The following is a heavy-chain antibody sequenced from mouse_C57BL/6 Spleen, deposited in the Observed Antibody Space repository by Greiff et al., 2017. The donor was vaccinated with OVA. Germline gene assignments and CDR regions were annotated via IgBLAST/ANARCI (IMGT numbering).Heavy chain of an antibody. CDR3: ARGTTVAAMDY. CDR2: IYPGDGDT. D-gene: IGHD1-1*01. CDR1: GYAFSSSW. J-gene: IGHJ4*01. V-gene: IGHV1-82*01. Sequence: QVQLKQSGPELVKPGASVKISCKASGYAFSSSWMNWVKQRPGKGLEWIGRIYPGDGDTNYNGKFKGKATLTADKSSSTAYMQLSSLTSEDSAVYFCARGTTVAAMDYWGQGTSVTVSS.